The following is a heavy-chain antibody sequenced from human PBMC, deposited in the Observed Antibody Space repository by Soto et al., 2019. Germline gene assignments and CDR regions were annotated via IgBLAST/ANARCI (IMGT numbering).Heavy chain of an antibody. J-gene: IGHJ5*02. CDR2: IIPILGIA. V-gene: IGHV1-69*02. D-gene: IGHD6-13*01. Sequence: QVQLVQSGAEVKKPGSSVKVSCKASGRTFSSYTISWVRQAPGQGLEWMGRIIPILGIANYAQKFQGRVTITADKSTSTAYMELSSLRSEDTAVYYCATSAGYSSSWYTVFDPWGQGTLVTVSS. CDR3: ATSAGYSSSWYTVFDP. CDR1: GRTFSSYT.